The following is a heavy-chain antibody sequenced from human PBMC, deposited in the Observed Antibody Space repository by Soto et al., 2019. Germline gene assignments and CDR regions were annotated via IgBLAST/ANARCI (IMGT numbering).Heavy chain of an antibody. Sequence: EVQLVESGGGLVQPGRSLRLSCAASGFTFDDYAMHWVRQAPGKGLEWVSGISWNSGSIAYADSVKGRFTISRDNAKTSLYLQMNSLRAEDTALYYCAKDSVRASYYYYGMDVWGQGTTVTVSS. CDR2: ISWNSGSI. CDR3: AKDSVRASYYYYGMDV. J-gene: IGHJ6*02. V-gene: IGHV3-9*01. D-gene: IGHD3-10*01. CDR1: GFTFDDYA.